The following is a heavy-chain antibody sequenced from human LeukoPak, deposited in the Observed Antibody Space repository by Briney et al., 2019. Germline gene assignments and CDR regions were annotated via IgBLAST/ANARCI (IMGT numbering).Heavy chain of an antibody. CDR3: ARHKVLWFGELSLDY. D-gene: IGHD3-10*01. J-gene: IGHJ4*02. Sequence: PSETLSLTCAVYGGSFSGYYWSWIRQSPGKGLEWIGEINHSGSTNYNPSLKSRVTISVDTSKNQFSLKLSSVTAADTAVYYCARHKVLWFGELSLDYWGQGTLVTVSS. CDR2: INHSGST. CDR1: GGSFSGYY. V-gene: IGHV4-34*01.